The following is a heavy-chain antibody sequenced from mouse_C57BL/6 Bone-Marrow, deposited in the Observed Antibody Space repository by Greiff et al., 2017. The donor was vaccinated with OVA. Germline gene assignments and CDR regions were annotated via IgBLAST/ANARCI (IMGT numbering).Heavy chain of an antibody. D-gene: IGHD1-1*01. J-gene: IGHJ1*03. CDR2: IYPGSGST. Sequence: VQLQQSGAELVKPGASVKMSCKASGYTFTSYWITWVKQRPGQGLEWIGDIYPGSGSTNYNEKFKSKATLTVDTSSSTAYMQLSSLTSEDSAVYYCARGTLITTVVATGYFDVWGTGTTVTVSS. V-gene: IGHV1-55*01. CDR1: GYTFTSYW. CDR3: ARGTLITTVVATGYFDV.